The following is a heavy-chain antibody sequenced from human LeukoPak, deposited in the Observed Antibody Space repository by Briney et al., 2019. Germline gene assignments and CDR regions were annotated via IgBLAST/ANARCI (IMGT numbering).Heavy chain of an antibody. CDR2: IRSKAYGGTT. J-gene: IGHJ4*02. Sequence: GGSLRLSCAASGFTFSDYYMTWIRRAPGKGLEWVGFIRSKAYGGTTEYVASVKGRFIISRDDSKSIAYLQMNSLKTEDTAVYYCTSPRYSSTWYFDSWGQGTLVTVSS. D-gene: IGHD6-13*01. CDR3: TSPRYSSTWYFDS. V-gene: IGHV3-49*03. CDR1: GFTFSDYY.